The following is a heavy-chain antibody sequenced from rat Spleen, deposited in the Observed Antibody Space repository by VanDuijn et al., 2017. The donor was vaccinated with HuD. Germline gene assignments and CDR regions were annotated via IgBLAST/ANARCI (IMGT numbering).Heavy chain of an antibody. D-gene: IGHD1-12*02. CDR1: GFSLTSSS. V-gene: IGHV2-1*01. Sequence: QVQLKESGPGLVQPSQTLSLTCTVSGFSLTSSSFHWVRQPPGKGLEWMGGIWGDGTTEYNSVLESRLSISRDTSKSQVLLKMNSLQTEDTAMYFCARTGYYDGSFDYVMDPWGQGASVTVSS. CDR2: IWGDGTT. J-gene: IGHJ4*01. CDR3: ARTGYYDGSFDYVMDP.